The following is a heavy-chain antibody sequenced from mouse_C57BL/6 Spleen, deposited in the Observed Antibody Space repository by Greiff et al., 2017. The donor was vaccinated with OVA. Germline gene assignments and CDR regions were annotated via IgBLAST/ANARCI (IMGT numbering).Heavy chain of an antibody. Sequence: QVHVKQSGPGLVQPSQCLSITCTVSGFSLTSYGVHWVRQSPGKGLEWLGVIRRGGSTDYNADFISRLSINKDNSKSQVLFKMNSLQADDTAKYYWARSPCSNYEGMDYWGQGTSVTVSS. V-gene: IGHV2-2*01. D-gene: IGHD2-5*01. CDR1: GFSLTSYG. CDR2: IRRGGST. CDR3: ARSPCSNYEGMDY. J-gene: IGHJ4*01.